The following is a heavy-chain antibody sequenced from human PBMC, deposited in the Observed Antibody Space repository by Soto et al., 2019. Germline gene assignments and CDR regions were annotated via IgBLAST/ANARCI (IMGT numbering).Heavy chain of an antibody. Sequence: QVQLVESGGGVVQPGRSLRLSCAASGFTFSSYAMHWVRQAPGKGLEWVAVISYDGSNKYYADSVKGRFIISRDNSKNTLYLQMNSLRAEDTAVYYCARDYLLLRHMGFDYYGMDVWGQGTTVTVSS. CDR2: ISYDGSNK. CDR1: GFTFSSYA. CDR3: ARDYLLLRHMGFDYYGMDV. V-gene: IGHV3-30-3*01. D-gene: IGHD3-22*01. J-gene: IGHJ6*02.